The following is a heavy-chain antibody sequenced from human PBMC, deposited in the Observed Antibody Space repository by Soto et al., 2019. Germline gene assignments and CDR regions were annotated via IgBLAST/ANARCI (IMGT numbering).Heavy chain of an antibody. CDR1: GDSISTDY. V-gene: IGHV4-59*08. CDR3: ARLEKSGWYANYPYGMDV. Sequence: PSETLSLACTVSGDSISTDYWSWIRQSPGKGLEWIGFIYYGGSTNYNPSLKSRVTISVDTPKNQFSLKLSSVTAADTAVYYCARLEKSGWYANYPYGMDVWGQGTTVTVSS. J-gene: IGHJ6*02. CDR2: IYYGGST. D-gene: IGHD6-19*01.